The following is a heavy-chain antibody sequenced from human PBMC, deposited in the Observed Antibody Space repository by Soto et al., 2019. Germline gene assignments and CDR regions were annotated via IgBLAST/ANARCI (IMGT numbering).Heavy chain of an antibody. J-gene: IGHJ4*02. V-gene: IGHV3-48*04. D-gene: IGHD4-17*01. CDR2: INSNSGTI. CDR1: AFTFTTYG. CDR3: ARTLRGYKVTIDS. Sequence: EVQLVESGGGLVQPGGSLRLSCAASAFTFTTYGMNWVRQAPGKGLEWVSYINSNSGTIYYADSVKGRFTISRDNAKKFLYLQMNSLRAEDTAVYYCARTLRGYKVTIDSWGQGTLVTVSS.